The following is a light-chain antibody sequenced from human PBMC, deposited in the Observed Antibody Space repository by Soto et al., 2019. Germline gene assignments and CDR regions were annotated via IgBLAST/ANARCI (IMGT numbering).Light chain of an antibody. J-gene: IGKJ1*01. CDR3: QRYGTAAWT. Sequence: IQMISKPSTRAVYGEDRNPITCRASEDIDTSLAWFQQRPGKAPKVLIAGASGLMNGVPSTFSVSGSGTEFALTLSCGHPCYFATYFYQRYGTAAWTFGRGTKVDIK. V-gene: IGKV1-5*01. CDR1: EDIDTS. CDR2: GAS.